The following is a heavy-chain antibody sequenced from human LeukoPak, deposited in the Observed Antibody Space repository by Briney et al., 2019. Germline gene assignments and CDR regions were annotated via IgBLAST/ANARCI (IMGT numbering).Heavy chain of an antibody. CDR1: GGSISSSSYY. Sequence: SETLSLTCTVSGGSISSSSYYWGWIRQPPGKGPEWIGSIYYSGNTYYNPSVKSRVSVSVDTSKNQFSLKLTSVTAADTAVYYCARRVYDSSGYYFDYYYYYGMDVWGQGTTVTVSS. J-gene: IGHJ6*02. CDR3: ARRVYDSSGYYFDYYYYYGMDV. D-gene: IGHD3-22*01. CDR2: IYYSGNT. V-gene: IGHV4-39*07.